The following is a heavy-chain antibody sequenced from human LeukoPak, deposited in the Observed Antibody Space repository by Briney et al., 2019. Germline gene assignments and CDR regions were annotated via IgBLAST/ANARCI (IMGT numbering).Heavy chain of an antibody. V-gene: IGHV6-1*01. CDR3: ARDRPTDIVLMVYATGMDV. CDR2: TYYRSKWYN. J-gene: IGHJ6*02. D-gene: IGHD2-8*01. CDR1: GDSISGTTVA. Sequence: SQTLSLTCAISGDSISGTTVAWNWVRLSPSRGLEWLGRTYYRSKWYNDYAVSVKSRITINPDTSKNQFSLQLNSMTPEDTAVYYCARDRPTDIVLMVYATGMDVWGQGTTVTVS.